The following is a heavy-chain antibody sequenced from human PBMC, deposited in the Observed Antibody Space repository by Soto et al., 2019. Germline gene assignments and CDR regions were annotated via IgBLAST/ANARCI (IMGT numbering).Heavy chain of an antibody. CDR1: GFTFSYYG. CDR3: ASPLIEVTANDWFDP. Sequence: GGSLRLSCAASGFTFSYYGMNWVRQAPGKGLEWISYISSSSSTTSYADSVRGRFTISRDNAKKSLYLQMNNLRVDDTAVYFCASPLIEVTANDWFDPWGQGTLVTVSS. V-gene: IGHV3-48*01. D-gene: IGHD2-21*02. CDR2: ISSSSSTT. J-gene: IGHJ5*02.